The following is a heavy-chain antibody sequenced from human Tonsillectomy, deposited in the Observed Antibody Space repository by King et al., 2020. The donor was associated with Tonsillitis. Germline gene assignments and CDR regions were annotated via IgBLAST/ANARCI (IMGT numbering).Heavy chain of an antibody. Sequence: VQLVESGGGLVQPGGSLRLSCAASGFTVGSNYMSWVRQAPGKGLEWVSIIYNGGSTYYADSVKGRFTISRHNSKNTLYLQMNSLRAEDTAVYYCARDNLMTTGTTPHYYYYGMDVWGQGTMVTVSS. D-gene: IGHD4-17*01. CDR3: ARDNLMTTGTTPHYYYYGMDV. V-gene: IGHV3-53*04. J-gene: IGHJ6*02. CDR2: IYNGGST. CDR1: GFTVGSNY.